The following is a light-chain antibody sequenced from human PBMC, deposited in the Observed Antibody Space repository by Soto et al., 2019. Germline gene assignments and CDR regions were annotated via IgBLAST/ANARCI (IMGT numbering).Light chain of an antibody. CDR3: QQYNSYPWT. CDR2: KAS. CDR1: QSISSW. J-gene: IGKJ1*01. V-gene: IGKV1-5*03. Sequence: DIQMTQSPSTLSASVGDRVTITCRASQSISSWLAWYQQKPGKAPKLLIFKASSLESGVPSRFSGSGSGTEFTVTISSLQPDDFATYYCQQYNSYPWTFGQGTKVEIK.